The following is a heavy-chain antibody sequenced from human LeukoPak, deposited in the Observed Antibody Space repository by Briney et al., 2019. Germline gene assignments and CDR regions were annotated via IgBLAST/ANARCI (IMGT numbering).Heavy chain of an antibody. CDR1: GFTFSDYH. Sequence: PGGSLRLSCAASGFTFSDYHMSWIRQAPGKGLEWVSDISSSGSTIYYADSVKGRFTISRDNAKNSLYLQMNSLRAEDTAVYYCARDPNYDILTGYHNENYFDYWGQGTLVTVSS. CDR2: ISSSGSTI. V-gene: IGHV3-11*01. D-gene: IGHD3-9*01. J-gene: IGHJ4*02. CDR3: ARDPNYDILTGYHNENYFDY.